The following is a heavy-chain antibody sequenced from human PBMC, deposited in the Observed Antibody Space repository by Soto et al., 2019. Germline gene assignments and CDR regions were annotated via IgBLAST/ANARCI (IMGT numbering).Heavy chain of an antibody. CDR1: GYTFTSYG. CDR3: ARASQYYDFWSGDYKGPNYYYYGMDV. Sequence: ASVKVSCKASGYTFTSYGISWVRQAPGQGLEWMGWISAYNGNTNYAQKLQGRVTMTTDTSTSTAYMELRSLRSDDTAVYYCARASQYYDFWSGDYKGPNYYYYGMDVWGQGTTVTVS. D-gene: IGHD3-3*01. CDR2: ISAYNGNT. V-gene: IGHV1-18*01. J-gene: IGHJ6*02.